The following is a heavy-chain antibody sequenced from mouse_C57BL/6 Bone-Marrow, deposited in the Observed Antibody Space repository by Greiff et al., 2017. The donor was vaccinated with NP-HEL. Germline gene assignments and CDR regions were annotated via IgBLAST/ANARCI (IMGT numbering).Heavy chain of an antibody. CDR2: INPSTGGT. Sequence: EVQLQQSGPELVKPGASVKISCKASGYSFTGYYMNWVKQSPEKSLEWIGEINPSTGGTTYNQKFKAKATLTVDKSSSTAYMQLKSLTSEDSAVYYCARSRITTVVGDAMDYWGQGTSVTVSS. D-gene: IGHD1-1*01. J-gene: IGHJ4*01. CDR3: ARSRITTVVGDAMDY. V-gene: IGHV1-42*01. CDR1: GYSFTGYY.